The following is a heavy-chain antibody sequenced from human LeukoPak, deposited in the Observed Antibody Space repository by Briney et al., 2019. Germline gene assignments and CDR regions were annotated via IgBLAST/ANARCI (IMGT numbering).Heavy chain of an antibody. J-gene: IGHJ4*02. D-gene: IGHD6-13*01. V-gene: IGHV4-4*07. Sequence: PSETLSLTCTVSGGSISSYYWSWIRQPAGKGLEWIGRIYTSGSTNYNPSLKSRVTMSVDTSKNQFSLKLSSVTAADTAVYYCAREAASWTLRWEAAAGASDYWGQGTLVTVSS. CDR1: GGSISSYY. CDR3: AREAASWTLRWEAAAGASDY. CDR2: IYTSGST.